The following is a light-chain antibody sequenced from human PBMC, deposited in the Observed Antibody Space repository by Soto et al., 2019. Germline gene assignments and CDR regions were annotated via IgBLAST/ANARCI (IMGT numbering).Light chain of an antibody. CDR2: AAS. J-gene: IGKJ5*01. CDR1: QSISSY. Sequence: EMQLTQSPSSLSASVGNTVTLTCRASQSISSYLNWYQQKPGKAPKLLIYAASSLQSGVPSRFSGSGSGTDFTLTISSLQPEDFATYYCQQSYSTLITVGQGTRLDIK. CDR3: QQSYSTLIT. V-gene: IGKV1-39*01.